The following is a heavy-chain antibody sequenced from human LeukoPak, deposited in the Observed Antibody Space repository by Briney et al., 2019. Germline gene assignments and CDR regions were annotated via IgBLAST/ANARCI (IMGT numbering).Heavy chain of an antibody. Sequence: SETLTLTCAVSGFSISSGYYWGWIRQPPGKGLEWIGSIYHSGSTYYNPSLKSRVTISVDTSKNQFSLKLSSVTAADTAVYYCARDLYNLKWLAGGYVRRWGPGTLVTVSS. D-gene: IGHD3-3*01. CDR1: GFSISSGYY. J-gene: IGHJ1*01. V-gene: IGHV4-38-2*02. CDR3: ARDLYNLKWLAGGYVRR. CDR2: IYHSGST.